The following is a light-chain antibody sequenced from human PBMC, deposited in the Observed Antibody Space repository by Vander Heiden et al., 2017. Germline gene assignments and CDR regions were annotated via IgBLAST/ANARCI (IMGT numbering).Light chain of an antibody. V-gene: IGLV6-57*01. J-gene: IGLJ3*02. CDR3: QSYGATKVV. CDR2: ENN. Sequence: NFVLTQPHPLSESPVKTVTISCTRSSGSIADNYVHWYQQRPGGSPTSEILENNHRPAGLPGRFSRSVDRSSNSASLTLSGLKTEDESDYYCQSYGATKVVYGGGTKLTVL. CDR1: SGSIADNY.